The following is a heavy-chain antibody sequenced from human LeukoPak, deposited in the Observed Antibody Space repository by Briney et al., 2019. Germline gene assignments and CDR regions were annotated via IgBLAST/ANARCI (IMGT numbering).Heavy chain of an antibody. CDR3: ARLQVPAAKPRNFDY. D-gene: IGHD2-2*01. J-gene: IGHJ4*02. V-gene: IGHV4-39*01. Sequence: SETLSLTCTVSGGSISSSSYYWGWIRQPPGKGLEWIGSIYYSGSTYYNPSLKSRVTISVDTSKNQFPLKLSSVTAADTAVYYCARLQVPAAKPRNFDYWGQGTLVTVSS. CDR1: GGSISSSSYY. CDR2: IYYSGST.